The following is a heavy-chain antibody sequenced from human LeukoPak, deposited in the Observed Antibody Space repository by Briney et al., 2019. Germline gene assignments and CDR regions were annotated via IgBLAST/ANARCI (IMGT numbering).Heavy chain of an antibody. D-gene: IGHD2-2*02. Sequence: SETLSLTCAVYGGSFSGYYWSWIRQPPGKGLDWIGEINHSGSTNYNPSLKSRVTISVDTSKNQFSLKLSSVTAADTAVYYCARGLYCTSTSCYTGNWFDPWGQGTLVTVSS. J-gene: IGHJ5*02. CDR2: INHSGST. V-gene: IGHV4-34*01. CDR1: GGSFSGYY. CDR3: ARGLYCTSTSCYTGNWFDP.